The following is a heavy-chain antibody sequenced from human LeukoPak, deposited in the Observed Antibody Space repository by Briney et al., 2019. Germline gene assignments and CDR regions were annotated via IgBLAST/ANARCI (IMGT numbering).Heavy chain of an antibody. Sequence: SETLSLTCTVSGGSISSYYWSWIRQPPGKGLEWIGYIYYSGSTNYNPSLKGRVTISVDTSKNQFSLKLSSVTAADTAVYYCARATAVAGNHYWGQGTLVTVSS. CDR2: IYYSGST. J-gene: IGHJ4*02. CDR1: GGSISSYY. CDR3: ARATAVAGNHY. D-gene: IGHD6-19*01. V-gene: IGHV4-59*01.